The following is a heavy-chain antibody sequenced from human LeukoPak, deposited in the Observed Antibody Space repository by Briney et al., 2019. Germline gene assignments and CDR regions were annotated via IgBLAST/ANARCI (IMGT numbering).Heavy chain of an antibody. CDR2: ISYDGSNK. D-gene: IGHD6-19*01. V-gene: IGHV3-30*04. CDR1: GFTFSSYA. CDR3: ARDPGIAVFIDY. J-gene: IGHJ4*02. Sequence: PGGPLRLSCAASGFTFSSYAMHWVRQAPGKGLEWVAVISYDGSNKYYADSVKGRFTISRDNSKDTLYLQMNSLRAEGTAVYYCARDPGIAVFIDYWGQGTLVTVSS.